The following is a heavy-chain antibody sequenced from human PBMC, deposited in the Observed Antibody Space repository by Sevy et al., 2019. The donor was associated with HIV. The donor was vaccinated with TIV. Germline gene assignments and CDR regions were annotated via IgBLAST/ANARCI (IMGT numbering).Heavy chain of an antibody. CDR3: ATAPGYYDSAPFDY. V-gene: IGHV3-15*01. CDR1: GFTFNNAW. J-gene: IGHJ4*02. CDR2: IKSKIDGETT. Sequence: GGSLRLSCAVSGFTFNNAWMNWVRQAPGTGLQWVGLIKSKIDGETTDYAAPLKGRFTISRADSKNTLYLQMNSLKIEDTAVYHCATAPGYYDSAPFDYWGPGTLVTVSS. D-gene: IGHD3-22*01.